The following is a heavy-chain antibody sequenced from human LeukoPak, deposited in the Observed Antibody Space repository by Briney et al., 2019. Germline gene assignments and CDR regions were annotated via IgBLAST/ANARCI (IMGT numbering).Heavy chain of an antibody. CDR3: ARLTNYYYFMDF. Sequence: SETLSLTCTASGVSISSYYWSWIRQPPGKGLEWIGYIYTSRSTIYNPSLKSRVNISVDTSKNQYCLKLSSMTAAYTAVYYGARLTNYYYFMDFGGKGTTVTVSS. J-gene: IGHJ6*03. CDR2: IYTSRST. CDR1: GVSISSYY. V-gene: IGHV4-4*09.